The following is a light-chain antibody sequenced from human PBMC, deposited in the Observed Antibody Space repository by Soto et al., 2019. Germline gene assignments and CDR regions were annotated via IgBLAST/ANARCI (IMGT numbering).Light chain of an antibody. Sequence: SAEGGDTRARRTSKRISSSYVAWYQHKRGQAPRLLIYGAFNRAAGIPARFSGRGSGTDSTLTSSLREPEEYAVYYCRQYGSSPLTVGGGTQVDIK. CDR1: KRISSSY. V-gene: IGKV3-20*01. J-gene: IGKJ4*02. CDR3: RQYGSSPLT. CDR2: GAF.